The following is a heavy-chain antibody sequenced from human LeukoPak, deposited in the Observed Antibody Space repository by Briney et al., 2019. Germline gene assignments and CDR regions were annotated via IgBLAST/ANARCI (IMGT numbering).Heavy chain of an antibody. D-gene: IGHD5-24*01. CDR1: GFTLSSYP. CDR2: ISRNGGTT. V-gene: IGHV3-64*01. J-gene: IGHJ6*03. Sequence: SGGSLRLSCAASGFTLSSYPMHWVRQAPGKGLEYVSSISRNGGTTYYANALKGRFTISRDTSKNTLYLQMGSLRAEDMAVYYCARGDGYNYYFYYMDVWGKGTTVTVSS. CDR3: ARGDGYNYYFYYMDV.